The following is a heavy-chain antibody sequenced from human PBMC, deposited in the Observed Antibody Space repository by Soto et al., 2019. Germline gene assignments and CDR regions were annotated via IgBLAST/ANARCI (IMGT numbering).Heavy chain of an antibody. Sequence: QVQLVESGGGEVQPGRSLRLSCAASGFTFRNHGMHWVRLAPGKGLEWVAVIWYDGSEKYYADSVKGRFTISRDNSKNILYLQMNSLRGEDTAVYYCARDLGWPAARFDPWGQVTLVTVSS. D-gene: IGHD2-2*01. CDR2: IWYDGSEK. J-gene: IGHJ5*02. V-gene: IGHV3-33*01. CDR1: GFTFRNHG. CDR3: ARDLGWPAARFDP.